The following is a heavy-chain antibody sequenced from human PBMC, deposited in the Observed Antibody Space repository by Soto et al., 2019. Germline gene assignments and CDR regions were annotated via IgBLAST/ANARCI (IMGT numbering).Heavy chain of an antibody. CDR2: MNPNSGNT. D-gene: IGHD6-19*01. V-gene: IGHV1-8*02. CDR3: ARGLIAVAGTSGYMDV. CDR1: GYTFTIYG. Sequence: GASVKVSCKASGYTFTIYGINWVRQAPGQGLEWMGWMNPNSGNTGYAQKFQGRVTMTRNTSISTAYMELSSLRSEDTAVYYCARGLIAVAGTSGYMDVWGKGTTVTVSS. J-gene: IGHJ6*03.